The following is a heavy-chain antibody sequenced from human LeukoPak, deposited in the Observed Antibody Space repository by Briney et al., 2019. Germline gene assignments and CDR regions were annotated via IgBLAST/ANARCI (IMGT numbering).Heavy chain of an antibody. D-gene: IGHD2-2*01. J-gene: IGHJ4*02. V-gene: IGHV1-2*02. CDR3: VRLLIGYETRIDY. CDR2: INPNKGDT. Sequence: ASVKVSCKASGYTFTGYYMHWVRQAPGQGLEWMGWINPNKGDTNYAPKFQGRVTLTRDTSISTAYMELSRLSFDDTAVYYCVRLLIGYETRIDYWGQGTLVTVSS. CDR1: GYTFTGYY.